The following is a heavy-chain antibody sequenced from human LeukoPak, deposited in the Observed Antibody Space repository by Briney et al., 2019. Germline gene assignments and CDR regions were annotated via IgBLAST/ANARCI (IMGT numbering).Heavy chain of an antibody. CDR3: ARLRLWFGEPTLGFDP. CDR2: ISSSGSTI. D-gene: IGHD3-10*01. Sequence: GGSLRLSCAASGFTFSDYFMSWIRQAPGKGPEWVSYISSSGSTIYYADSVKGRFTISRDNAKNSLYLQMNSLRAEDTAVYYCARLRLWFGEPTLGFDPWGQGTLVTVSS. CDR1: GFTFSDYF. V-gene: IGHV3-11*01. J-gene: IGHJ5*02.